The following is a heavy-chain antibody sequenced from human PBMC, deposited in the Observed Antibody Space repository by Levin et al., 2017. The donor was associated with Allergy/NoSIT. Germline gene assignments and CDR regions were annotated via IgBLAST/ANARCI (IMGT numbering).Heavy chain of an antibody. D-gene: IGHD3-10*01. Sequence: GESLKISCKASGYTFTSYYMHWVRQAPGQGLEWMGIINPSGGSTSYAQKFQGRVTMTRDTSTSTVYMELSSLRSEDTAVYYCARSPILFYYGSGSLDYWGQGTLVTVSS. CDR1: GYTFTSYY. J-gene: IGHJ4*02. CDR2: INPSGGST. V-gene: IGHV1-46*01. CDR3: ARSPILFYYGSGSLDY.